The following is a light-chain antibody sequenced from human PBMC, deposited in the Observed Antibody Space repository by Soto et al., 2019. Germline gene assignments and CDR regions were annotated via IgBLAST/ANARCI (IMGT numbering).Light chain of an antibody. CDR3: QQSYSLPLT. CDR2: AAS. CDR1: QNIGNF. V-gene: IGKV1-39*01. J-gene: IGKJ4*01. Sequence: DIQMTQSPSSLSASVGDRVTITCRASQNIGNFLNWYQQKPGRAPNLPIYAASTLQSVVPSSFSGSGSGTDFTLTISSLQPEDFATYYCQQSYSLPLTFGGGTKVAIK.